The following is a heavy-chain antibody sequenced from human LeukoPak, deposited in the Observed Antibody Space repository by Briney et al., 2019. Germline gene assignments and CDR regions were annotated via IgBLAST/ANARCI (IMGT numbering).Heavy chain of an antibody. Sequence: GGSLRLSCAASGFTFSSYSMNWVRQAPGKGLELVSYISSSGSPKYYADSVKGRFTISRDNAKNSLYLQMNSLTAEDTAIYYCAREGRYYGSGSHRDGFDIWGQGTMVTVSS. V-gene: IGHV3-48*04. CDR2: ISSSGSPK. CDR3: AREGRYYGSGSHRDGFDI. J-gene: IGHJ3*02. D-gene: IGHD3-10*01. CDR1: GFTFSSYS.